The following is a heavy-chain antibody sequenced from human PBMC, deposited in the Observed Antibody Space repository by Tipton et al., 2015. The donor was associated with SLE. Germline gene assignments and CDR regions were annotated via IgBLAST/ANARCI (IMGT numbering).Heavy chain of an antibody. J-gene: IGHJ4*02. CDR1: IGSISSYY. V-gene: IGHV4-59*12. CDR2: IYYSGST. CDR3: AREGGGTFL. D-gene: IGHD1-26*01. Sequence: TLSLTCTVSIGSISSYYWSWIRQPPGKGLEWIGYIYYSGSTTYNPSLKSRVTISVDTSKNQFSLKLSSVTAADTAVYFCAREGGGTFLWGQGTLVTVSS.